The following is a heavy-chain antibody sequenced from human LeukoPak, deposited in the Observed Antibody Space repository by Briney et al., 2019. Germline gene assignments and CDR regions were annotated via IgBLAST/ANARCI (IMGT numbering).Heavy chain of an antibody. J-gene: IGHJ4*02. CDR1: GGSISSGGYS. CDR3: AVRTTVTTSFDC. CDR2: IYHSGST. V-gene: IGHV4-30-2*01. Sequence: PSQTLSLTCAVSGGSISSGGYSWSWVRQPPGEGLEWIGYIYHSGSTYYHPSLKSRVTISVDRSKNQFSLNVSSVTAADAAVYYCAVRTTVTTSFDCWGQGTLVTVSS. D-gene: IGHD4-17*01.